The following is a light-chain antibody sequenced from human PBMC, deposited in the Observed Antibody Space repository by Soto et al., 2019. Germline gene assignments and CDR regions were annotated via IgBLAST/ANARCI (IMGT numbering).Light chain of an antibody. J-gene: IGKJ1*01. Sequence: DIVMTQSPDSLAVSLGERATINCKSSQSVLYSPNNKNYLAWYQQKPGQPPKLLIYWASTRESGVPDRFSGSGSGTDFTLTISSLQAEDVAVYYCQQYYSPWTFGQGTKVAIK. CDR2: WAS. V-gene: IGKV4-1*01. CDR3: QQYYSPWT. CDR1: QSVLYSPNNKNY.